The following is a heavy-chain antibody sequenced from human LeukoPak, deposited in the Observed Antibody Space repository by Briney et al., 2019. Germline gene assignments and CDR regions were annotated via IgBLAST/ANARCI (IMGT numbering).Heavy chain of an antibody. Sequence: GGSLRLSCAVSGFTFSMYAMAWVRQAPGKGLEWVSGISDNTYYADSVRGRFTISRDNSKNTLYLQMNSLRAEDTAVYYCAKGQGSESYKYYFDSWGQGALVTVSS. D-gene: IGHD3-10*01. J-gene: IGHJ4*02. CDR2: ISDNT. CDR3: AKGQGSESYKYYFDS. V-gene: IGHV3-23*01. CDR1: GFTFSMYA.